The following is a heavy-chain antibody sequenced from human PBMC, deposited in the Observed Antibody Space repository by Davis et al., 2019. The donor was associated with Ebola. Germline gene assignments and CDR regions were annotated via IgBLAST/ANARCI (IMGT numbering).Heavy chain of an antibody. CDR1: GFTVSSNY. CDR3: ARGFLMVRGVIITSGPAIDY. CDR2: IYYSGST. V-gene: IGHV4-39*07. J-gene: IGHJ4*02. D-gene: IGHD3-10*01. Sequence: GSLRLSCAASGFTVSSNYMSWVRQPPGKGLEWIGSIYYSGSTYYNPSLKSRVTISVDTSKNQFSLKLSSVTAADTAVYYCARGFLMVRGVIITSGPAIDYWGQGTLVTASS.